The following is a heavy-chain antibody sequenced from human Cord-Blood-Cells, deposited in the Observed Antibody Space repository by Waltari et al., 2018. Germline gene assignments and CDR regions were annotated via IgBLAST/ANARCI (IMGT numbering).Heavy chain of an antibody. CDR3: ARGPIQLDY. D-gene: IGHD6-6*01. Sequence: QVQLQESGPGLVKPSETLSLTCTVSGYSISSGYYWGWIRQPPGKGWEWIGSIYHSGSTYYNPSLKSRVTISVDTSKNQFSLKLSSVTAADTAVYYCARGPIQLDYWGQGTLVTVSS. CDR2: IYHSGST. J-gene: IGHJ4*02. V-gene: IGHV4-38-2*02. CDR1: GYSISSGYY.